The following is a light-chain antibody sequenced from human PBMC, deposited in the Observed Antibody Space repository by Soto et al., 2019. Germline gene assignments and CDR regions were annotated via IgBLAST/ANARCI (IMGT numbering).Light chain of an antibody. CDR1: QSVSNN. Sequence: DIVMTQSPATLSVSPGEIATLFCSASQSVSNNLAWYQQKRGQAPRLLIYGASTRATGIPARFSGSGSGTEFTLIISSLQSEDFAVYYCQQYNNWPRINFGQGTRLEIK. V-gene: IGKV3-15*01. J-gene: IGKJ5*01. CDR3: QQYNNWPRIN. CDR2: GAS.